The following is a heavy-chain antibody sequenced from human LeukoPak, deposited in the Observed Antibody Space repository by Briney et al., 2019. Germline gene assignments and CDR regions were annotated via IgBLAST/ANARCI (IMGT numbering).Heavy chain of an antibody. D-gene: IGHD4-23*01. Sequence: GGSLRLSCAASGLTFSSYSMNWARQAPGKGLEWVSSISRSSSHIYYADSVKGRFPISRDNAKNSLYLQMNSLRAEDTAVYYCARGLPGGPDYGGGRNWFDSWGQGTLVTVSS. V-gene: IGHV3-21*01. CDR1: GLTFSSYS. CDR2: ISRSSSHI. CDR3: ARGLPGGPDYGGGRNWFDS. J-gene: IGHJ5*01.